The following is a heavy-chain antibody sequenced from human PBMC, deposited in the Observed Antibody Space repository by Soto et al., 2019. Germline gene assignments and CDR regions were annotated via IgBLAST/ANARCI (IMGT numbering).Heavy chain of an antibody. J-gene: IGHJ4*01. D-gene: IGHD2-15*01. Sequence: SETLSLTCTVSGGSISSFYWTWIRQPPGRGLEWIGFIFYSGSTNYNPSLKSRATISVDTSKNQFSLKLSSVTAADTAVYYCARYRGYFDYWGHGTLVTAPQ. V-gene: IGHV4-59*01. CDR3: ARYRGYFDY. CDR1: GGSISSFY. CDR2: IFYSGST.